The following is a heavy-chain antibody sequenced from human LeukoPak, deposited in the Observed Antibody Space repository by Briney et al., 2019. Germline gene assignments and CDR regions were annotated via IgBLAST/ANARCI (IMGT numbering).Heavy chain of an antibody. CDR1: GYTFTSYG. V-gene: IGHV1-18*01. CDR3: ARGDGALLWFGESFDAFDI. J-gene: IGHJ3*02. D-gene: IGHD3-10*01. CDR2: ISAYNGNT. Sequence: GASVKVSCKASGYTFTSYGISWVRQAPGQGLEWMGWISAYNGNTNYAQKLQGRVTMTTDTSTSTAYMELRSLRSDDTAVYYCARGDGALLWFGESFDAFDIWGQGTMVTVSS.